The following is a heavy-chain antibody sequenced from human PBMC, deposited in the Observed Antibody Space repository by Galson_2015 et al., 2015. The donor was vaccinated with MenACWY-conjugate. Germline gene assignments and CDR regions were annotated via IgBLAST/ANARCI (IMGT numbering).Heavy chain of an antibody. Sequence: SLRLSCAASGFTFSDYSMSWIRQAPGKGLEWISYISTSGSYTNYADSVKGRFTISRDNAKNSLYLQMNSLRAEDTAVYYCARDRGSGSYDLYFDYWGQGTLVTVSS. CDR1: GFTFSDYS. J-gene: IGHJ4*02. D-gene: IGHD3-10*01. CDR2: ISTSGSYT. CDR3: ARDRGSGSYDLYFDY. V-gene: IGHV3-11*05.